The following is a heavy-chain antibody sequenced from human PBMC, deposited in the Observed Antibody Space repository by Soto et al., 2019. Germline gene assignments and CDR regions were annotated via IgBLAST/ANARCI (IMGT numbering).Heavy chain of an antibody. Sequence: QVQLVQSGAEVKKPGSSVKVSCKASSSNFSSYAISWVRQAPGRGLEWMGGIIPIFGTANYAQKFQGRVTITADESTSTAYMELSSLNSEASALSFCDAPQIWTFGSQVPGPGVAVWGQGTTVTVSS. V-gene: IGHV1-69*12. J-gene: IGHJ6*02. CDR3: DAPQIWTFGSQVPGPGVAV. D-gene: IGHD3-3*01. CDR1: SSNFSSYA. CDR2: IIPIFGTA.